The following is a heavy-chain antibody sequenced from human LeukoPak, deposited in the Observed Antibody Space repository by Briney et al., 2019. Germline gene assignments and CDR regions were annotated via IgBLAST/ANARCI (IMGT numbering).Heavy chain of an antibody. CDR2: MSIDSGNT. CDR1: GYTFASHD. CDR3: VRGSGRGKDS. V-gene: IGHV1-8*01. Sequence: GASVKVSCKASGYTFASHDIHWVRQATGQGLEWMGWMSIDSGNTGYAEKFQGRVTMTRNTSTTTANMELSSLTSEDTAVYYCVRGSGRGKDSWGQGTLVTVSS. J-gene: IGHJ4*02. D-gene: IGHD1-1*01.